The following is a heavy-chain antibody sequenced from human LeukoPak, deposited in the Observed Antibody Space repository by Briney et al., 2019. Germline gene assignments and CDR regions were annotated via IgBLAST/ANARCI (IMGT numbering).Heavy chain of an antibody. V-gene: IGHV3-13*01. CDR1: GFTFGSHD. Sequence: GGSLRLSCAASGFTFGSHDMHWVRQTTGGGLEWVAAVSSGHHAFYAGSVQGRVAGARVDGKNALYLQMNSLRGGDTAVYYCVREARGYHYTYFDYWGQGSLVTVSS. CDR3: VREARGYHYTYFDY. CDR2: VSSGHHA. J-gene: IGHJ4*02. D-gene: IGHD5-18*01.